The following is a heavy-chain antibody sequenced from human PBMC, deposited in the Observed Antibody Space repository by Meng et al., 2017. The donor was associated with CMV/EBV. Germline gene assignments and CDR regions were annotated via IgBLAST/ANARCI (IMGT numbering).Heavy chain of an antibody. Sequence: ASVKVSCKASGYTFTGYYMHWVRQAPGQGLEWMGWINPNSGGTNYAQKFQGRVTMTRDTSISTAYMELSRLRSDDTAVYYCARTTSAGGTPWYYYYYGMDVWGQGTTVTVSS. D-gene: IGHD6-13*01. J-gene: IGHJ6*02. CDR1: GYTFTGYY. CDR2: INPNSGGT. V-gene: IGHV1-2*02. CDR3: ARTTSAGGTPWYYYYYGMDV.